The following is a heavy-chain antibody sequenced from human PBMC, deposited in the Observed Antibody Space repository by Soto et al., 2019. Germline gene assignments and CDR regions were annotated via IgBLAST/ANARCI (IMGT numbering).Heavy chain of an antibody. V-gene: IGHV3-23*01. CDR2: ISGSGSNT. Sequence: GGSLRLSCAASGFTFSSYTMSWVRQAPGKGLEWVSVISGSGSNTYYADSVKGRFTISRDNSKNTLYLQMNSLRAEDTAVYYCAIKSPPQSTWQGKFDYWGQGTLVTVYS. CDR3: AIKSPPQSTWQGKFDY. CDR1: GFTFSSYT. D-gene: IGHD6-13*01. J-gene: IGHJ4*02.